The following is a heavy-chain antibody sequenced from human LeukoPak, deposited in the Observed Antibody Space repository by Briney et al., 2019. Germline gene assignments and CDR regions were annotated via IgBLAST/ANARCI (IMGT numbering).Heavy chain of an antibody. Sequence: PGGSLRLSCTGSGFIFSGYGIYWVRQAPGKGLEWVAVISYVGRQQYYATSMRGRFTISRDNLQNSVFLQMDSLGVDDTAVYYVKGVHPPPREITPGEWGQGTLVVVDS. D-gene: IGHD3-16*01. V-gene: IGHV3-30*03. CDR2: ISYVGRQQ. CDR1: GFIFSGYG. CDR3: KGVHPPPREITPGE. J-gene: IGHJ4*02.